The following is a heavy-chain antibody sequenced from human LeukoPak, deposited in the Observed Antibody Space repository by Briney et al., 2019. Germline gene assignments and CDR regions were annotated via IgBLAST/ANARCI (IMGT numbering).Heavy chain of an antibody. V-gene: IGHV3-74*01. D-gene: IGHD5-24*01. CDR2: IKGDGSYT. CDR3: ARDGDAYNFDY. Sequence: GGSLRLSCAASGFMFSSYWMSWVRQAPVKGLVWVSRIKGDGSYTNYAGSVKGRFTISRDNAKNTLYLQMNSLRAEDTAVYYCARDGDAYNFDYWGQGALVTVSS. CDR1: GFMFSSYW. J-gene: IGHJ4*02.